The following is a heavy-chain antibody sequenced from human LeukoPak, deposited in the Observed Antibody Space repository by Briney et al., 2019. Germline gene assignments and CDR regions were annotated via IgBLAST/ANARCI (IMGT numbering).Heavy chain of an antibody. V-gene: IGHV3-74*01. D-gene: IGHD3-22*01. CDR2: INSDGINT. CDR1: GFTFSNYW. CDR3: ARDLGQYYDTSDNWFDP. J-gene: IGHJ5*02. Sequence: GGSLRLSCAASGFTFSNYWMHWVRQAPGKGLVWVSRINSDGINTSYADSVKGRFTISRDNAKNTLNQQMNSLRAEDTAVYYCARDLGQYYDTSDNWFDPWGQGTLVTVSS.